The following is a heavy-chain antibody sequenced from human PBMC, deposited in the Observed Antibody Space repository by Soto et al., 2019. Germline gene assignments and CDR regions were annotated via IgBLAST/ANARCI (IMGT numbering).Heavy chain of an antibody. D-gene: IGHD2-15*01. CDR1: GFTFSNAW. V-gene: IGHV3-15*01. CDR2: IKSKTDGGTT. Sequence: GGSLRLSCAASGFTFSNAWMSWVRQAPGKGLEWVGRIKSKTDGGTTDYAAPVKGRFTISRDDSKNTLYLQMNSLKTEDTAVYYCTTGYCSGGSCYPDAFDIWGQGPMVTVSS. CDR3: TTGYCSGGSCYPDAFDI. J-gene: IGHJ3*02.